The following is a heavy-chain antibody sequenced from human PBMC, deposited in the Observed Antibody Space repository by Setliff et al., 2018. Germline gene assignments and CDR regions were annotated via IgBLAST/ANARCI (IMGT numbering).Heavy chain of an antibody. CDR1: GFTFSSYW. CDR3: ARDQKSFSAGTSFYY. J-gene: IGHJ4*02. CDR2: IKQDGSEK. V-gene: IGHV3-7*01. D-gene: IGHD6-13*01. Sequence: GGSLRLSCAASGFTFSSYWMSWVRQAPGKGLEWVANIKQDGSEKYYVDSVKGRFTISRDNAKNSLYLQMNSLRAEDTAVYYCARDQKSFSAGTSFYYWGQGTLVTVSS.